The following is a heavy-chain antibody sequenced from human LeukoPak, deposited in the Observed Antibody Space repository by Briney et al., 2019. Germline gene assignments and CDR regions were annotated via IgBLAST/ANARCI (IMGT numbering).Heavy chain of an antibody. CDR1: GYTFTSYG. Sequence: ASVKVSCKASGYTFTSYGISWVRQAPGQGLEWMGGIIPIFGTANYAQKFQGRVTITADESTSTAYMELSSLRSEDTAVYYCASNYYYDSSGQEWFDPWGQGTLVTVSS. CDR2: IIPIFGTA. V-gene: IGHV1-69*13. CDR3: ASNYYYDSSGQEWFDP. D-gene: IGHD3-22*01. J-gene: IGHJ5*02.